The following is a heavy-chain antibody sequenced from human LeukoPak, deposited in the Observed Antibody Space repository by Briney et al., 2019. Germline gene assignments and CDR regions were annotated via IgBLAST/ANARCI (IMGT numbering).Heavy chain of an antibody. CDR2: IRYDGSNK. CDR1: GFTFSTYG. V-gene: IGHV3-30*02. CDR3: AKVSGRLLAPGAFDI. J-gene: IGHJ3*02. D-gene: IGHD2-15*01. Sequence: GGSLRLSCAASGFTFSTYGMHWVRQAPGKGLEWVAFIRYDGSNKYYADSVKGRFTISRDNSKNTLYLQMNSLRAEDTAVYYCAKVSGRLLAPGAFDIWGQGTMVTVSS.